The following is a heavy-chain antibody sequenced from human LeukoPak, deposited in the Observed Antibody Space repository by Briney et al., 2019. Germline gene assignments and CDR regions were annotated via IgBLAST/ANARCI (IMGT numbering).Heavy chain of an antibody. J-gene: IGHJ4*02. CDR1: GFIFSSSW. Sequence: GGSLRLSCAASGFIFSSSWMSWVRQAPGKGLEWVASINQDGSQRHYVDSVKGRFTISRDNAKNLLYLQMNSLGAEDTAVYYCVRGGYSSFDYWGQGTLVTVSS. CDR2: INQDGSQR. V-gene: IGHV3-7*01. CDR3: VRGGYSSFDY. D-gene: IGHD3-10*01.